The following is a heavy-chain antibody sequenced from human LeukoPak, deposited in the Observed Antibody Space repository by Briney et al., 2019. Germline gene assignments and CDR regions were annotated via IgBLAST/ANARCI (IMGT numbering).Heavy chain of an antibody. CDR2: IWYDGSNK. CDR3: ARCAERIHDPENYFDY. Sequence: GGSLRLSCAASGFTFSSYGMHWVRQAPGKGLEWVAVIWYDGSNKYYADSVKGRFTISRDNSKNTLFLQMNSLRAEDTAVYYCARCAERIHDPENYFDYWGQGTLVTVSS. J-gene: IGHJ4*02. D-gene: IGHD1-1*01. V-gene: IGHV3-33*01. CDR1: GFTFSSYG.